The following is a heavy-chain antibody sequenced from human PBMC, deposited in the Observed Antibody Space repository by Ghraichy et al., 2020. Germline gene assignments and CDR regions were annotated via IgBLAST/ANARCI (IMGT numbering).Heavy chain of an antibody. J-gene: IGHJ5*02. V-gene: IGHV3-23*01. D-gene: IGHD3-10*01. Sequence: SLRLSCAVSGFSFSAYVMSWVRQAPGKGLEWVASISGRGDRTYDADSVKGRFTISRDNSKDTLYLQMNSLTAGDTAIYYCAKDPVSPGNWFDPWGQGTLVTVSS. CDR3: AKDPVSPGNWFDP. CDR2: ISGRGDRT. CDR1: GFSFSAYV.